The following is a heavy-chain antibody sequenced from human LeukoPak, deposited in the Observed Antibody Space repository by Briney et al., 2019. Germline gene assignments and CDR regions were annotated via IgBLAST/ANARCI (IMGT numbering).Heavy chain of an antibody. D-gene: IGHD2-15*01. Sequence: SETLSLTCTVSGGFISNYYWIWIRQPPEKGLEYIGHIYYSGSTNYDPSLQSRVTISVDTSKNQFSLRLTSVTAADTAVYFCAGRGYCSGESCYSFDIWGRGTPVTVSS. CDR1: GGFISNYY. CDR3: AGRGYCSGESCYSFDI. V-gene: IGHV4-59*08. CDR2: IYYSGST. J-gene: IGHJ3*02.